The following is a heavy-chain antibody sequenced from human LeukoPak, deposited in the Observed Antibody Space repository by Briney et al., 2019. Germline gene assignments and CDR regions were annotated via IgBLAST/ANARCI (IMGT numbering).Heavy chain of an antibody. V-gene: IGHV3-23*01. J-gene: IGHJ4*02. Sequence: GGSLRLSRAASGFTFSNYVMSGVRQAPGKGLDWVSSIHGDASDTFYAESVKGRFTISRDNSKNTLHLQMNSLSAEDTAMYYCAKDFKIRDAKWEVDYWGQGTLVTVSS. CDR2: IHGDASDT. D-gene: IGHD1-26*01. CDR1: GFTFSNYV. CDR3: AKDFKIRDAKWEVDY.